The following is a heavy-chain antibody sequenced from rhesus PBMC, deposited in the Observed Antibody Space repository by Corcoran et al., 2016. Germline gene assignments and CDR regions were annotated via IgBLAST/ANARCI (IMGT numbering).Heavy chain of an antibody. D-gene: IGHD6-25*01. CDR1: GYSISSGYY. J-gene: IGHJ4*01. Sequence: QVQLQESGPGLVKPSETLSLTCAVSGYSISSGYYWGWNRPPPGKGLEYIGYISGSSGSTYYNPSLKSRVTISKDTSKNQFSLKLSSVTAADTAVYYCARHVPAAGIFDYWGQGVLVTVSS. CDR2: ISGSSGST. V-gene: IGHV4-99*01. CDR3: ARHVPAAGIFDY.